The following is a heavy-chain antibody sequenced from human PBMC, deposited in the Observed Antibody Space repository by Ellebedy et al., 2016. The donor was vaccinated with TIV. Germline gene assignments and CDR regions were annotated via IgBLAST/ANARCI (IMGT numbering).Heavy chain of an antibody. V-gene: IGHV1-18*04. CDR1: GYTFTHYG. CDR3: ERHLESRWLIHGGDY. D-gene: IGHD3-16*01. J-gene: IGHJ4*02. Sequence: AASVKVSCKASGYTFTHYGISWVRQAPGQGLEWMGWFNPYNGNTTYAQKYQGRVTMTTDSSTRTSYMELSSLTSDDTAIYYCERHLESRWLIHGGDYWGQGSLVTVSS. CDR2: FNPYNGNT.